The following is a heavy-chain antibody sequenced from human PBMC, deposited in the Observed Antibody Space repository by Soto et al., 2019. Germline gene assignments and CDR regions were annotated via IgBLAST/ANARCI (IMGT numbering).Heavy chain of an antibody. CDR3: ASGDYYDSSGQDY. CDR2: IYSGGST. J-gene: IGHJ4*02. CDR1: GFTVSSNY. V-gene: IGHV3-53*01. D-gene: IGHD3-22*01. Sequence: EVQLVESGGGLIQPGGSLRLSCAASGFTVSSNYMSWVRQAPGKGLEWVSVIYSGGSTYYADSVKGRFTISRDNSKNTLYLQMNSLRDEDTAVYYCASGDYYDSSGQDYWGQGTLVTVSS.